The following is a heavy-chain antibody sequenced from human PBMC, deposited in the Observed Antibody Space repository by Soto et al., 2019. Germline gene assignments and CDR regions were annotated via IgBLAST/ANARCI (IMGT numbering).Heavy chain of an antibody. Sequence: GGSLRLSCAGSGFVFSDYSMNWVRQAPGRGLEWVSHISSSGTNTYYAASVRGRFTISRDNAKNSLFLRMTSLKDDDTAVYYCTRGTKGGSPPLWGRGTLVTVSS. J-gene: IGHJ4*02. D-gene: IGHD1-7*01. V-gene: IGHV3-48*02. CDR3: TRGTKGGSPPL. CDR2: ISSSGTNT. CDR1: GFVFSDYS.